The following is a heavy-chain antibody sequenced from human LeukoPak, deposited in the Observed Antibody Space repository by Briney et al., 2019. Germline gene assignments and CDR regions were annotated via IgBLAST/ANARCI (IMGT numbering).Heavy chain of an antibody. D-gene: IGHD2-15*01. Sequence: SETLSLTCAVYGGSFSGYYWSWIRQPPGKGLEWIGEINHSGSTNYNPSLKSRVTISVDTPKNQFSLKLSSVTAADTAVYYCARGRSLDIVVVVAATTPGPIYYFDYWGQGTLVTVSS. CDR2: INHSGST. V-gene: IGHV4-34*01. CDR1: GGSFSGYY. CDR3: ARGRSLDIVVVVAATTPGPIYYFDY. J-gene: IGHJ4*02.